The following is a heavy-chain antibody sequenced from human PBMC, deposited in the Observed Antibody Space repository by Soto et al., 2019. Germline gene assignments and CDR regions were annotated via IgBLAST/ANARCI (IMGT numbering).Heavy chain of an antibody. CDR2: INPNSGGT. CDR3: ARGSGWQNYYGMDV. J-gene: IGHJ6*02. Sequence: EASVKVSCKASGYTFTGYYMHWVRQAPGQGPEWMGWINPNSGGTNYAQKFQGWVTMTRDTSISTAYMELSRLRSDDTAVYYCARGSGWQNYYGMDVWGQGTTVTAP. V-gene: IGHV1-2*04. CDR1: GYTFTGYY. D-gene: IGHD6-19*01.